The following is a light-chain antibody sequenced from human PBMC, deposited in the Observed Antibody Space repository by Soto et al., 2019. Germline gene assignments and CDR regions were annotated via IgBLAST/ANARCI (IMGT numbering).Light chain of an antibody. CDR2: GAS. CDR3: QQYGTSPRMYT. V-gene: IGKV3-20*01. J-gene: IGKJ2*01. Sequence: IVLTQSPDTLSLSPGERATLSCRASQSISSSYFAWYQQKPGQAPRLLIYGASSRATGIPDRFSGSGSGTDFTLTISRLEPADFAVYYCQQYGTSPRMYTFGQGTKLEIK. CDR1: QSISSSY.